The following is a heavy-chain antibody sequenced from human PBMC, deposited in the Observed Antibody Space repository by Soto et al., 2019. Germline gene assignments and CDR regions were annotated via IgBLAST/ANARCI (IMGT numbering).Heavy chain of an antibody. CDR2: IIPIFGTT. Sequence: QVQLVQSGAEVKKPGSSVKVSCKASGGTFSNYAISWVRQAPGQGLEWMGRIIPIFGTTNYAQKFQGRVTITADESTTTAYLELSSLRSEDTAVYYCATRVLVAGTYDGAFDIWGQGTMVTVSS. CDR3: ATRVLVAGTYDGAFDI. J-gene: IGHJ3*02. D-gene: IGHD6-19*01. CDR1: GGTFSNYA. V-gene: IGHV1-69*12.